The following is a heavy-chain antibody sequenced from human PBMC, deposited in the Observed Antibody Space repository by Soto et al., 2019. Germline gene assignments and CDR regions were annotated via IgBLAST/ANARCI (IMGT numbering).Heavy chain of an antibody. CDR1: GGSISSYY. J-gene: IGHJ4*02. Sequence: QVQLQESGPGLVKPSETLSLTCTVSGGSISSYYWSWIRQPPGKGLEWIGYIFYSGSTNYNPSLKSRATIAVDTSKTQFSLKLSSVTAAATAVYYCARAGPEMDYWGQGTLVTVSS. CDR3: ARAGPEMDY. CDR2: IFYSGST. V-gene: IGHV4-59*01. D-gene: IGHD3-10*01.